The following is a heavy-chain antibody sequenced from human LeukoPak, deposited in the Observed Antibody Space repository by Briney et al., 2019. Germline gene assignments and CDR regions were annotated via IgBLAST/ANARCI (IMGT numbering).Heavy chain of an antibody. CDR3: AKGGTLSWFDP. J-gene: IGHJ5*02. CDR1: GITFSDIW. D-gene: IGHD5-12*01. V-gene: IGHV3-23*01. Sequence: PGGSLRLSCAVSGITFSDIWVSWVRQAPGKGLEWVSSISGGGDKTYHADSVKGRFTVSRDNSKNTLYLQMNSLRVEDTAVYYCAKGGTLSWFDPWGQGTLVTVSS. CDR2: ISGGGDKT.